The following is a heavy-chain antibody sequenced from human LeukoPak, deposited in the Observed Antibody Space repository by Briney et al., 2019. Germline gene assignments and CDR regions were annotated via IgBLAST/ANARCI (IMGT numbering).Heavy chain of an antibody. CDR2: GSYSGTT. J-gene: IGHJ6*03. CDR3: ARVEIGSGTYYRYYYYMDV. D-gene: IGHD3-10*01. Sequence: SETLSLTCTVSSGSITSSNNYWGWIRQPPGKGLEWIGSGSYSGTTSYNPSLKSRVTISVDTSKKQFSLKLSSVTAADTAVYYCARVEIGSGTYYRYYYYMDVWGKGTTVTVSS. V-gene: IGHV4-39*07. CDR1: SGSITSSNNY.